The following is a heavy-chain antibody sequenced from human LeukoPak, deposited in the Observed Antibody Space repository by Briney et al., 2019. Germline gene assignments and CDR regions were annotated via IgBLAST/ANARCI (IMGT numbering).Heavy chain of an antibody. V-gene: IGHV4-34*01. Sequence: SETLSLTCAVYGGSFSGYYWSWIRQPPGKGLEWIGEINHSGSTNYNPSLKSRVTISVDTSKNQFSLKLSSVTAADTAVYYCARGVSTGYSSGWYSGPGRSYFDYWGQGTLVTVSS. CDR1: GGSFSGYY. D-gene: IGHD6-19*01. CDR3: ARGVSTGYSSGWYSGPGRSYFDY. CDR2: INHSGST. J-gene: IGHJ4*02.